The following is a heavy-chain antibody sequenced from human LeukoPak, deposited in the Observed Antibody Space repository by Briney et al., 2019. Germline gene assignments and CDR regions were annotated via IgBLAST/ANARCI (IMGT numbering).Heavy chain of an antibody. CDR1: GGSISSYY. CDR3: ALSYYDYVWGSYRYRDY. V-gene: IGHV4-4*07. D-gene: IGHD3-16*02. CDR2: IYTSGST. J-gene: IGHJ4*02. Sequence: AETLSLTCTVSGGSISSYYWSWIRQPAGKGLEWIGRIYTSGSTNYNPSLKSRVTMSVDTSKNQFSLKLSSVTAADTAAYYCALSYYDYVWGSYRYRDYWGQGTLVTVSS.